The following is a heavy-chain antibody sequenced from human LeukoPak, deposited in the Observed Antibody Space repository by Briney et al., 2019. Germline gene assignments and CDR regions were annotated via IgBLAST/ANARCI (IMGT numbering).Heavy chain of an antibody. D-gene: IGHD6-19*01. CDR2: ISGSSYTI. V-gene: IGHV3-48*02. J-gene: IGHJ4*02. CDR1: GFTFSSYS. CDR3: ARVVSSDWFEVDY. Sequence: GGSLRLSCAASGFTFSSYSMNWVRQAPGKGLEWVSYISGSSYTIHYADSVKGRFTISRDNAKNSLYLQMNSLRDEDTAVYYCARVVSSDWFEVDYWGQGTLVTVSS.